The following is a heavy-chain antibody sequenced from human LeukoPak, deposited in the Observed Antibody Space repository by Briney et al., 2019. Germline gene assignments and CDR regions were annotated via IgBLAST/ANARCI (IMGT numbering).Heavy chain of an antibody. Sequence: GGSLRLSYAASGFTFSNYAMSWVRQAPGKGLEWVSAISPSADSTSYADSVKGRFAISRDNSKNTVYLQMDSLRAEDTAVYYCAKRESSSSWYNYFDYWGQGTLVTVSS. J-gene: IGHJ4*02. CDR1: GFTFSNYA. V-gene: IGHV3-23*01. CDR3: AKRESSSSWYNYFDY. CDR2: ISPSADST. D-gene: IGHD6-13*01.